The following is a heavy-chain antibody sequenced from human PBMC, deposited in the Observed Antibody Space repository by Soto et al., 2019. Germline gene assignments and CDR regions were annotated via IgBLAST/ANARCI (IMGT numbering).Heavy chain of an antibody. V-gene: IGHV2-5*02. D-gene: IGHD6-13*01. J-gene: IGHJ5*02. Sequence: SGPTLVNPTQTLTLTCTFSGFSLSTSGVGVGWIRQPPGKALEWLALIYWDDDKRYSPSLKSRLTITKDTSKNQVVLTMTNMDPVDTATYYCAHRRDYSSSWYYKIRGFDPWGQGTRVTVSS. CDR3: AHRRDYSSSWYYKIRGFDP. CDR2: IYWDDDK. CDR1: GFSLSTSGVG.